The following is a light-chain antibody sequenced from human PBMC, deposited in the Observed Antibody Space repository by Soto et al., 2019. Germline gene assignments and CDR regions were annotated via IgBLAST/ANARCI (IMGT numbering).Light chain of an antibody. Sequence: QSALTQPASVSGSPGQSITISCTGTSSDVGGYNYVSWYQQHPGKAPKLMIYDVSNRPSGVSNRFSGSKSGNTASLPISGLQAEDEADYYCSSYTSSSTLVVFGGGTKRTVL. V-gene: IGLV2-14*01. CDR3: SSYTSSSTLVV. CDR2: DVS. J-gene: IGLJ2*01. CDR1: SSDVGGYNY.